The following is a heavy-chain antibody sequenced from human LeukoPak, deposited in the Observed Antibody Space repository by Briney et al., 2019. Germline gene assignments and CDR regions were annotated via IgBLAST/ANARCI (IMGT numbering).Heavy chain of an antibody. Sequence: GASVKVSCKASGYTFTSYDINWVRQATGQGLEWMGWMNPNSGNTGYAQKFQGRVTMTRNTSISTAYMELSSLRSEDTAVYYCAKQPSPTVTTPFDYWGQGTLVTVSS. CDR1: GYTFTSYD. J-gene: IGHJ4*02. CDR3: AKQPSPTVTTPFDY. V-gene: IGHV1-8*01. CDR2: MNPNSGNT. D-gene: IGHD4-17*01.